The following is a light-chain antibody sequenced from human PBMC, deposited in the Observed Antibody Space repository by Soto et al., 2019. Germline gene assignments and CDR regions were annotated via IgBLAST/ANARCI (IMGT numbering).Light chain of an antibody. CDR2: KDS. V-gene: IGLV3-25*02. CDR1: ALPKQY. CDR3: RSTDSSGTYLYV. Sequence: SYELTQPPSVPVSPGQTARITCSGDALPKQYAYWYQQKPGQAPVLVIYKDSERPSGIPERFSGSSSGTTVTLTISGVQAEDEADYYCRSTDSSGTYLYVFGTGTKVTVL. J-gene: IGLJ1*01.